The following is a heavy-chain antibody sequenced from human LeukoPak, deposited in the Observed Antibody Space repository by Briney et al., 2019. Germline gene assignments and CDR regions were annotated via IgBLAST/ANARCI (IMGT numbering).Heavy chain of an antibody. CDR3: ARELYYYDSSGYSLKNYFDY. Sequence: ASVKVSCKASGHTFTSNGISWVRQAPGQGLEWMGWISTYNGNTNYAQKLQGRVTMTTDTSTSTAYMELRSLRSDDTAVYYCARELYYYDSSGYSLKNYFDYWGQGTLVTVSS. D-gene: IGHD3-22*01. V-gene: IGHV1-18*01. CDR1: GHTFTSNG. J-gene: IGHJ4*02. CDR2: ISTYNGNT.